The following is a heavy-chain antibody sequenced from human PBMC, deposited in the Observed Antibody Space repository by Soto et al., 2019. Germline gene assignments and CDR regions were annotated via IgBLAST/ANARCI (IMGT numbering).Heavy chain of an antibody. V-gene: IGHV1-69*01. CDR3: ASDYAVADTYYFGMHV. Sequence: QVQLVQSGAEVKKPGSSVKVSCKASGGTFSSYAISWVRQAPGQGLEWMGGIIPFSGTANYPQKFQGRVAITADDSTSTAYMERSSLRSEDTAVYYCASDYAVADTYYFGMHVWGQGTTVTVSS. J-gene: IGHJ6*02. D-gene: IGHD6-19*01. CDR1: GGTFSSYA. CDR2: IIPFSGTA.